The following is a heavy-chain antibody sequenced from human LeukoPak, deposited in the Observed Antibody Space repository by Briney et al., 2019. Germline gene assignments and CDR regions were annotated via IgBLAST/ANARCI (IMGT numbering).Heavy chain of an antibody. CDR3: ASIIAAAGFDY. CDR1: GYTFTSYY. CDR2: INPSGGST. Sequence: ASVKVSCKASGYTFTSYYMHWVRQAPGQGLEWMGIINPSGGSTSYAQKFQGRVTMTRDTSTSTVYMELSSLRSEDTGVYYCASIIAAAGFDYWGQGTLVTVSS. J-gene: IGHJ4*02. D-gene: IGHD6-13*01. V-gene: IGHV1-46*01.